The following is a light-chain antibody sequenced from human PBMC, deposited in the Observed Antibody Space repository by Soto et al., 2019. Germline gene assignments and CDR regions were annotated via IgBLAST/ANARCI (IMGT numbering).Light chain of an antibody. Sequence: EIVMTQSPATLSVSPGERATLSCRASQSVSSNLAWYQQKHGQATRLLIYGASTRATGIPVRLSGSGSGTYFTPTISSVQSQDFAVYYCQQYNNWPLTFGGGTKVEIK. CDR3: QQYNNWPLT. CDR2: GAS. CDR1: QSVSSN. V-gene: IGKV3-15*01. J-gene: IGKJ4*01.